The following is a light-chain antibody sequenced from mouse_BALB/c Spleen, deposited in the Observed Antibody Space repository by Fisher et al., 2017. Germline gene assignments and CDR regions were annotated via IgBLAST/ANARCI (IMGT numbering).Light chain of an antibody. Sequence: DIVLTQSPSSMYASLGERVTITCKASQDINSYLSWFQQKPGKSPKTLIYRANRLVDGVPSRFTGSGSGTDFTLKISRVEAEDLGVYYCWQGTHFPLTFGAGTKLELK. V-gene: IGKV14-111*01. J-gene: IGKJ5*01. CDR1: QDINSY. CDR3: WQGTHFPLT. CDR2: RAN.